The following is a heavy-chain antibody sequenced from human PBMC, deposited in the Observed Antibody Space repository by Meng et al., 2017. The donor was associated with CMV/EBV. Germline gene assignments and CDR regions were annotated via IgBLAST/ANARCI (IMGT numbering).Heavy chain of an antibody. J-gene: IGHJ6*02. CDR3: ARESRGSSPLYYYYYGMDV. CDR1: GGSISSGGYY. V-gene: IGHV4-31*03. D-gene: IGHD2-2*01. CDR2: IYYSGST. Sequence: SETLSLTCTVSGGSISSGGYYWSWIRQHPGKGLEWIGYIYYSGSTYYNPSLKSRVTISVDTSKNQFSLKLSSVTAADTAVYYCARESRGSSPLYYYYYGMDVWGQGTTVTV.